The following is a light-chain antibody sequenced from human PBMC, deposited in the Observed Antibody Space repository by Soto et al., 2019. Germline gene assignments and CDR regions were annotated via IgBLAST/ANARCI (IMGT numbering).Light chain of an antibody. CDR3: QNHNNCPFH. Sequence: DIQMTQSPSSLSASVGDRVTITCRASQDIRYFLAWYQQKPGKVPELLIYAVSALQSGVPSRFSGSGSGTEFTLPIKRLQAEGCGNYYCQNHNNCPFHFGPGAKVDFK. V-gene: IGKV1-27*01. J-gene: IGKJ3*01. CDR2: AVS. CDR1: QDIRYF.